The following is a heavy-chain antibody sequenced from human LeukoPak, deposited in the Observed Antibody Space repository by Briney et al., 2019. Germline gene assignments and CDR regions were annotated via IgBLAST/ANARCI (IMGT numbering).Heavy chain of an antibody. J-gene: IGHJ4*02. V-gene: IGHV3-64*01. D-gene: IGHD6-19*01. Sequence: PGGSLRLSCAASGFTFSSYWMSWVRQAPGKGLEYVSAISSNGGSTYYANSVKGRFTISRDNSKNTLYLQMGSLRAEDTAVYYCARGTMHSSGWLVYWGQGTLVTVSS. CDR1: GFTFSSYW. CDR2: ISSNGGST. CDR3: ARGTMHSSGWLVY.